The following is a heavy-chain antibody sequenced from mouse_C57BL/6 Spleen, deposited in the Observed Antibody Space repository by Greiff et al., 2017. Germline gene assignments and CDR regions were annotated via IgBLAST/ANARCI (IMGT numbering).Heavy chain of an antibody. Sequence: VQLQQSGAELMKPGASVKLSCKASGYTFTGYWIEWVKQRPGHGLEWIGEILPGNCSTNYNEKFKGKATFTADTSSNTAYMQLSSLTTEDSAIYYCARYEGNYEEWFAYWGQGTLVTVSA. D-gene: IGHD2-1*01. CDR3: ARYEGNYEEWFAY. CDR1: GYTFTGYW. V-gene: IGHV1-9*01. J-gene: IGHJ3*01. CDR2: ILPGNCST.